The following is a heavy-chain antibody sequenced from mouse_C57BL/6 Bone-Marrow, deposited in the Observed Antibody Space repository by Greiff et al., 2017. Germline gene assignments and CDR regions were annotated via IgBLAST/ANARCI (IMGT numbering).Heavy chain of an antibody. J-gene: IGHJ1*03. CDR1: GYSITSGYD. CDR3: ARDPPSLHGGYFDV. Sequence: DVKLQESGPGMVKPSQSLSLTCTVTGYSITSGYDWHWIRHFPGNKLEWMGYISYSGSTNYNPSLKSRISITHDTSKNHFFLKLNSVTTEDTATYYCARDPPSLHGGYFDVWGTGTTVTVSS. V-gene: IGHV3-1*01. CDR2: ISYSGST.